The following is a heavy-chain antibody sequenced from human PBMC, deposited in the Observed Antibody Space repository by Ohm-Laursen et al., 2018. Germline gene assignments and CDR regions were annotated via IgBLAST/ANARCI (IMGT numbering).Heavy chain of an antibody. D-gene: IGHD4-17*01. CDR3: AREGGYGDDNWFDP. CDR1: GFTFSSYW. CDR2: ISSSGSTI. Sequence: SLRLSCTASGFTFSSYWMTWVRQTPGKGLEWVSYISSSGSTIYYADSVKGRFTISRDNAKNSLYLQMNSLRAEDTAVYYCAREGGYGDDNWFDPWGQGTLVTVSS. V-gene: IGHV3-48*03. J-gene: IGHJ5*02.